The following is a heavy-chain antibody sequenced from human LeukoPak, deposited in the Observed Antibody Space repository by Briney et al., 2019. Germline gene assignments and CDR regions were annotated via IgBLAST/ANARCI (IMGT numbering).Heavy chain of an antibody. Sequence: GESLKISCKGSGYSLTSYWIGWVRQMPGKGLEWMGIIYPGDSDTRYSPSFQGQVTISADKSISTAYLQWSSLKASDTAMYYCARHDHDFWSGYYTAAFDYWGQGTLVTVSS. J-gene: IGHJ4*02. CDR2: IYPGDSDT. D-gene: IGHD3-3*01. CDR3: ARHDHDFWSGYYTAAFDY. CDR1: GYSLTSYW. V-gene: IGHV5-51*01.